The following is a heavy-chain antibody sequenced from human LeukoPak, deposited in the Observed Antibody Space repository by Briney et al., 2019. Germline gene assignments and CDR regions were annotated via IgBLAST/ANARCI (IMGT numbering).Heavy chain of an antibody. CDR3: ARESLPYCSSTSCLGWFDP. Sequence: GRSLRLSCAASGFTFSSYGMHWVRQAPGKGLEWVAVIWYDGSNKYYADSVKGRFTISRDNSKNTLYLQMNSLRAEDTAVYCCARESLPYCSSTSCLGWFDPWGQGTLVTVSS. J-gene: IGHJ5*02. CDR2: IWYDGSNK. V-gene: IGHV3-33*01. D-gene: IGHD2-2*01. CDR1: GFTFSSYG.